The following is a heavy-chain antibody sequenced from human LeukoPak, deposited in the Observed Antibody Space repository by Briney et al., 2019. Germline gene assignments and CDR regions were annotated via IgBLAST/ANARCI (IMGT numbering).Heavy chain of an antibody. CDR2: ISSSSSYI. CDR3: ARGGVPTGGASDY. D-gene: IGHD1-26*01. CDR1: GFTFSSYS. Sequence: PGGSLRLSCAASGFTFSSYSMNWVRQAPGKGLEWVSSISSSSSYIYYADSVKGRFTISRDNSKNTLCLQMNSLRAEDTAVYYCARGGVPTGGASDYWGQGTLVTVSS. V-gene: IGHV3-21*04. J-gene: IGHJ4*02.